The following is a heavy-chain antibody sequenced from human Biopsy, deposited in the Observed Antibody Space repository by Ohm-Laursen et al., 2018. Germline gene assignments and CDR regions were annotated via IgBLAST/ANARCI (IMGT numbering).Heavy chain of an antibody. D-gene: IGHD3-3*01. CDR1: GGSIISYN. CDR3: ARTPRDSFWSGSYKRGLWFDP. CDR2: VYNGGIT. Sequence: GTLSLTCSVSGGSIISYNWTWIRQPPGKGLEWIGHVYNGGITNYNPSLKSRVTISKDTSKNQFSLQVNSVTAADTAVYFCARTPRDSFWSGSYKRGLWFDPWGQGTLVIVSS. V-gene: IGHV4-59*01. J-gene: IGHJ5*02.